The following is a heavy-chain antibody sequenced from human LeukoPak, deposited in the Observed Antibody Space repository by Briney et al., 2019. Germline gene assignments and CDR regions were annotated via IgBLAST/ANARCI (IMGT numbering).Heavy chain of an antibody. D-gene: IGHD1-26*01. CDR1: GFRFSGHY. Sequence: KPGGSLRLSCAASGFRFSGHYMSWIRQAPGKGLEWISYITNSGDFVNYADSVKGRFTISRGNAKNSLYLQMNSLRAEDTAVYYCAREARATPDFWGQGTVVTVSS. J-gene: IGHJ4*02. V-gene: IGHV3-11*01. CDR2: ITNSGDFV. CDR3: AREARATPDF.